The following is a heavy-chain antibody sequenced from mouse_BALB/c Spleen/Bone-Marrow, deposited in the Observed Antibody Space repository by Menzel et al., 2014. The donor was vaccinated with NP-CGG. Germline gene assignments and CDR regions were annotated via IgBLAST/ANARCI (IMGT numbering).Heavy chain of an antibody. Sequence: QVQLQQSGAELVKPGASVKMSCKASGYTFTSYNMHWVKQTPGQGLEWIGAIYSGNGDTSYNQKFKGKATLTADKSSSTAYMQLSSLTSEDSAVYYCARGDGYDSYYFDYWGQGTTLTVSS. CDR2: IYSGNGDT. CDR3: ARGDGYDSYYFDY. D-gene: IGHD2-2*01. CDR1: GYTFTSYN. V-gene: IGHV1-12*01. J-gene: IGHJ2*01.